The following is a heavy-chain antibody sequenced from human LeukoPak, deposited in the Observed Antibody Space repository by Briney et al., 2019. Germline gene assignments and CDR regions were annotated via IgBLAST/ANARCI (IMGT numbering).Heavy chain of an antibody. J-gene: IGHJ6*02. CDR3: ARVDILTGTHMDV. V-gene: IGHV4-59*01. CDR1: GGSISSYY. D-gene: IGHD3-9*01. CDR2: IYYSGST. Sequence: SETLSLTCTVSGGSISSYYWSWIRQPPGKGLEWIGYIYYSGSTNYNPSLKSRVTISVDTSKNQFSLKLSSVTAADTAVYYCARVDILTGTHMDVWGQGTTVTVSS.